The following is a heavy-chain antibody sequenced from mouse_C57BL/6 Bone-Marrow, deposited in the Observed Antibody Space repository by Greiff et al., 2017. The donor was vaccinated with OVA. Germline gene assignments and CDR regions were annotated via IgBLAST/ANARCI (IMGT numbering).Heavy chain of an antibody. V-gene: IGHV5-4*01. Sequence: EVQRVESGGGLVKPGGSLKLSCAASGFTFSSYAMSWVRQTPEKRLEWVATISDGGSYTYYPDNVKGRFTISRDNAKNNLYLQMSHLKSEDTAMYYCAIESGHYYGSSYVRYYAMDYWGQGTSVTVSS. CDR3: AIESGHYYGSSYVRYYAMDY. CDR2: ISDGGSYT. J-gene: IGHJ4*01. CDR1: GFTFSSYA. D-gene: IGHD1-1*01.